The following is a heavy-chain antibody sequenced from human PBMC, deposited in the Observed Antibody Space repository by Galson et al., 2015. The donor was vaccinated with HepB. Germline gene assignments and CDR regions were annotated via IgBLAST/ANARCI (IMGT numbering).Heavy chain of an antibody. V-gene: IGHV3-23*01. J-gene: IGHJ4*02. CDR2: ISGSGSNI. CDR3: AKDLNIGRDYRIFDS. CDR1: GFAFSDYA. D-gene: IGHD4-11*01. Sequence: SLRLSCAASGFAFSDYAMSWVRQAPGKGPEWVTAISGSGSNIYYADAVSGRFTISRDNSRNILYLQMDSLRADDTAVYYCAKDLNIGRDYRIFDSWGQGTLVTVSS.